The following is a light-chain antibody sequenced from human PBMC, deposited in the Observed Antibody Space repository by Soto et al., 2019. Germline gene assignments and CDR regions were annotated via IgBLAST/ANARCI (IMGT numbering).Light chain of an antibody. J-gene: IGLJ1*01. V-gene: IGLV1-44*01. CDR2: SND. CDR3: ASWDDSLNGHV. Sequence: LAQPPSASGTPGQRVTVSCSGSSSNIASNTVNWYQQLPGTAPKLLIYSNDQRPSGVPDRFSASKSGTSASLAISGLQSEDEADYYCASWDDSLNGHVFGTGTKVTVL. CDR1: SSNIASNT.